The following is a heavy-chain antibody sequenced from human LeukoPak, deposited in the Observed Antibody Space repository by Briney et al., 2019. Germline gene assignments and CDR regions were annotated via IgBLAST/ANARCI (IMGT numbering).Heavy chain of an antibody. Sequence: PSETLSLTCTVSGVSISSSNSYWGWIRQPPGKGLEWIGSIYYSGNTYYNASLKSQVSISIDTSKNQFSLRLTSVTAADTAVYYCARQTGSGLFILPGGQGTLVTVAS. CDR1: GVSISSSNSY. D-gene: IGHD3/OR15-3a*01. V-gene: IGHV4-39*01. CDR3: ARQTGSGLFILP. J-gene: IGHJ4*02. CDR2: IYYSGNT.